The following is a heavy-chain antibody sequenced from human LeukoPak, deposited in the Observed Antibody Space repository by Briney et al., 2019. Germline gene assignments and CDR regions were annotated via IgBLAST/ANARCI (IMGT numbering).Heavy chain of an antibody. V-gene: IGHV3-NL1*01. D-gene: IGHD1-26*01. Sequence: GGSLRLSCAASGFTFSSYGMHWVRQAPGKGLEGVSVIYSGGSTYYADSVKGRFTISRDNSKNTLYLQMNSLRAEDTAVYYCARAYSGSYLVYFDYWGQGTLVTVSS. CDR3: ARAYSGSYLVYFDY. J-gene: IGHJ4*02. CDR1: GFTFSSYG. CDR2: IYSGGST.